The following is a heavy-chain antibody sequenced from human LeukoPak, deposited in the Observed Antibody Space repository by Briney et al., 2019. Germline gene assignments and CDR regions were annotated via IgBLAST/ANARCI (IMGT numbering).Heavy chain of an antibody. J-gene: IGHJ6*02. V-gene: IGHV3-23*01. CDR2: IGSSGSSR. Sequence: GGSLRLSCAPSVFTFSTYAMNWVRHAPGKGLEWLSSIGSSGSSRYYADSVRGLLSISRDNSKNTMYLQVRSLKAEDTAVYSCAKDSSTVDYYYYGMDFWGQGTTVTVSS. D-gene: IGHD4-11*01. CDR1: VFTFSTYA. CDR3: AKDSSTVDYYYYGMDF.